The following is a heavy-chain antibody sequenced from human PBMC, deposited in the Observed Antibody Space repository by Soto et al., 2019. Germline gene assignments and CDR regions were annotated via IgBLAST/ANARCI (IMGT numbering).Heavy chain of an antibody. V-gene: IGHV3-53*01. Sequence: EVQLVESGGGLIQPGGSLRLSCAASGFTVSSNYMSWVRQAPGKGLEWVSVIYSGGSTYYEDSVKGLFTISRDNSKNTLYLQMNRLRAEDTAVYYCARDLYSGYDPGGFDYWGKGTLVTVSS. CDR1: GFTVSSNY. D-gene: IGHD5-12*01. CDR3: ARDLYSGYDPGGFDY. J-gene: IGHJ4*02. CDR2: IYSGGST.